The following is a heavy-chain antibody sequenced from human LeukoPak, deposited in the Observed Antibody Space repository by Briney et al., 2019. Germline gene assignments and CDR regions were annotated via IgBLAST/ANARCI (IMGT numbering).Heavy chain of an antibody. D-gene: IGHD3-10*02. CDR1: GFTFSSYS. CDR3: AELGITMIGGV. V-gene: IGHV3-21*01. CDR2: ISSSSSYI. Sequence: PGGSLRLSCAASGFTFSSYSINWDRQAPGKGLEWVSSISSSSSYIYYADSVKGRFTISRDNAKNSLYLQMNSLRAEDTAVYYCAELGITMIGGVWGKGTTVTISS. J-gene: IGHJ6*04.